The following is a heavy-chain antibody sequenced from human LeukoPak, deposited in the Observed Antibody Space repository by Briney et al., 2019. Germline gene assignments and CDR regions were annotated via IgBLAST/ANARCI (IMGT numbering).Heavy chain of an antibody. J-gene: IGHJ4*02. Sequence: ASVKVSCKASGYTFTSYGISWVRQAPGQGLEWMGWISAYNGNTNYAQKLQGRVTMTTDTSTSTAYMELRSLRSDDTAVYYCARGNPYYYDSSGYYWRSYYFDYWGQGTLVTVPS. CDR2: ISAYNGNT. CDR3: ARGNPYYYDSSGYYWRSYYFDY. CDR1: GYTFTSYG. V-gene: IGHV1-18*01. D-gene: IGHD3-22*01.